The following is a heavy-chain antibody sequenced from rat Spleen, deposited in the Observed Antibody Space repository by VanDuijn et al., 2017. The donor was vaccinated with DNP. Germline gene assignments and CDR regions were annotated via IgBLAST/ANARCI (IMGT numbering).Heavy chain of an antibody. J-gene: IGHJ2*01. CDR2: ISASGGST. CDR3: ARDGGDY. V-gene: IGHV5-25*01. Sequence: EVQLVESGGGLVQPGRSMKLSCAASGFTFSNYGMAWVRQAPKKGLEWVASISASGGSTSYRDSVKGRFTISRDNAKSILYLQMNSLRSEDTATYYCARDGGDYWGQGVMVTVSS. CDR1: GFTFSNYG. D-gene: IGHD1-12*02.